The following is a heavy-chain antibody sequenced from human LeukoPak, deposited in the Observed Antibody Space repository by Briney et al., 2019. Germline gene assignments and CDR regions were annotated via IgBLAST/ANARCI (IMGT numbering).Heavy chain of an antibody. Sequence: PGGSLRLSCAASGFTVSSNYMSWVRQAPGKGLEWVSVIYSGGSTYYADSVKGRFTISRDNSKNTLYLQMNSLRAEDTAVYYCARGGRRYYYDSSGYDVWGQGTTVTVSS. J-gene: IGHJ6*02. CDR2: IYSGGST. CDR3: ARGGRRYYYDSSGYDV. D-gene: IGHD3-22*01. CDR1: GFTVSSNY. V-gene: IGHV3-53*01.